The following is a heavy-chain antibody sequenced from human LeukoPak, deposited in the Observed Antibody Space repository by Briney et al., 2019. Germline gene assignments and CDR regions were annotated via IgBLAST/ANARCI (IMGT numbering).Heavy chain of an antibody. CDR1: GGSFSGYY. J-gene: IGHJ4*02. CDR2: INHSGST. CDR3: ARGPRIAAAGTGYFDY. V-gene: IGHV4-34*01. Sequence: SETLSLTCAVYGGSFSGYYWSWIRQPPGKGLEWIGEINHSGSTNYNPSLKSRVTISVDTSKNRFSLKLSSVTAADTAVYYCARGPRIAAAGTGYFDYWGQGTLVTVSS. D-gene: IGHD6-13*01.